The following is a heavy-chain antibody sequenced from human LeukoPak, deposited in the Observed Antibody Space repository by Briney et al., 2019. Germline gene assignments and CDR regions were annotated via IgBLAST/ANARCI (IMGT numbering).Heavy chain of an antibody. CDR2: IYYSGST. CDR1: GGSFSGYY. CDR3: ARHDLIVVATFDY. D-gene: IGHD3-22*01. Sequence: PSETLSLTCAVYGGSFSGYYWSWIRQPPGKGLEWIGSIYYSGSTYYNPSLKSRVTISVDTSKNQFSLKLSSVTAADTAVYYCARHDLIVVATFDYWGQGTLVTVSS. V-gene: IGHV4-34*01. J-gene: IGHJ4*02.